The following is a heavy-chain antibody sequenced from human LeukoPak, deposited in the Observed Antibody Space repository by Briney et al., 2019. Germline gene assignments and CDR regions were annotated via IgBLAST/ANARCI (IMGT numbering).Heavy chain of an antibody. CDR3: ARVPRLRLGELSFYFDY. J-gene: IGHJ4*02. D-gene: IGHD3-16*02. Sequence: PGGSLRLSCAASGFTFSSYGMSWVRQAPGKGLEWVSAISGSGGSTYYADSVKGRFTISRDNAKNSLYLQMNGLRAEDTAVYYCARVPRLRLGELSFYFDYWGQGTLVTVSS. CDR2: ISGSGGST. V-gene: IGHV3-23*01. CDR1: GFTFSSYG.